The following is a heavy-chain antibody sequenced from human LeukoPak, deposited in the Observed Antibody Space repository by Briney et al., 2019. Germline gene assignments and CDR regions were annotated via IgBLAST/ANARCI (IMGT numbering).Heavy chain of an antibody. D-gene: IGHD3-22*01. J-gene: IGHJ3*02. V-gene: IGHV3-23*01. CDR3: AKDAPLITMLVVVITHAFDI. CDR1: GFTFSSYA. CDR2: ISGSGGST. Sequence: PGGSLRLSCAASGFTFSSYAMSWVRQAPGKGLEWVSAISGSGGSTYYADSVKGRFTISRDNSKNTLYLQMNSLRAEDTAVYYCAKDAPLITMLVVVITHAFDIWGQGTMVTVSS.